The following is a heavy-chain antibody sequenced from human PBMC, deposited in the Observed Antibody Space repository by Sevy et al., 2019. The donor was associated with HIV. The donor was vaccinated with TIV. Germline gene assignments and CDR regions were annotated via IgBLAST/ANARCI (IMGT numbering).Heavy chain of an antibody. J-gene: IGHJ4*02. Sequence: GGSLRLSCAASGFTLSSYGMHWVRQAPGKGLEWVAVISYDGSDKYYADSVKGRFTISRDTSKSTLFLQMNSLRAEDTAVYYCAKLHSIECYFDFWGQGTLVTVSS. CDR2: ISYDGSDK. CDR3: AKLHSIECYFDF. D-gene: IGHD4-4*01. CDR1: GFTLSSYG. V-gene: IGHV3-30*18.